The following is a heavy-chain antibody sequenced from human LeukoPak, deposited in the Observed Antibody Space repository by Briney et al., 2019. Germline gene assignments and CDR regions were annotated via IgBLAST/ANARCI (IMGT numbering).Heavy chain of an antibody. CDR3: ARGARAIPIYY. CDR2: IIPLCGSA. Sequence: ASVKVSCKASGGSFSNYAVSWVRQAPGQGLEWMGGIIPLCGSAIYAQKFQGRVTITTDEFTTTAYMELSSLTSDDTAVFYCARGARAIPIYYWGQGTLVTVSS. J-gene: IGHJ4*02. CDR1: GGSFSNYA. V-gene: IGHV1-69*05. D-gene: IGHD2-21*01.